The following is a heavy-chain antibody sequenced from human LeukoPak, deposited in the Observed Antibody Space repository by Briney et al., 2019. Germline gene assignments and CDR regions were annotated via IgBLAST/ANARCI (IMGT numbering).Heavy chain of an antibody. CDR3: ARRRSGSLGD. V-gene: IGHV3-53*01. Sequence: PGGSLRLSCAASGFTVSSNYMSWVRQAPGKGLEWVSIIYSSGTAYYADSVKGRFTISRDNSKNTLYLQMNSLRAEDTAVYYCARRRSGSLGDWGQGTLVTVSS. CDR1: GFTVSSNY. CDR2: IYSSGTA. J-gene: IGHJ4*02. D-gene: IGHD1-26*01.